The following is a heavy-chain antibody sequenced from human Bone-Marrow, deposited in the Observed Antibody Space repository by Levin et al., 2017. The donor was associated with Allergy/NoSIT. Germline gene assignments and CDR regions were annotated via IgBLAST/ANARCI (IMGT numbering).Heavy chain of an antibody. CDR1: GFTFSNYG. CDR2: IDFSGKNT. J-gene: IGHJ3*02. V-gene: IGHV3-23*01. D-gene: IGHD6-13*01. Sequence: GASVKVSCAASGFTFSNYGMNWVRQAAGGGLEWVSAIDFSGKNTYYAESVKGRFTISRDNSENTLYVHMNSLTAEDTAVYYCAKEGGHMQPFDIWGQGTMVTVSS. CDR3: AKEGGHMQPFDI.